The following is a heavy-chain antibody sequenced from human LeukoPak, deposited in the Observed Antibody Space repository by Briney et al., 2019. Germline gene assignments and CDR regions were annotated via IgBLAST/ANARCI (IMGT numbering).Heavy chain of an antibody. J-gene: IGHJ4*02. Sequence: GGSLRLSCAASGFTFNTYTMNWVRQAPGKGLEWVSYISGSSGIIDYADSVRGRFTISRDNAKNSLYLQMNSLRAEDTAVYYCARGSTYYEGSGQVPFDYWGQGTLVTVSS. CDR3: ARGSTYYEGSGQVPFDY. V-gene: IGHV3-48*01. D-gene: IGHD3-22*01. CDR2: ISGSSGII. CDR1: GFTFNTYT.